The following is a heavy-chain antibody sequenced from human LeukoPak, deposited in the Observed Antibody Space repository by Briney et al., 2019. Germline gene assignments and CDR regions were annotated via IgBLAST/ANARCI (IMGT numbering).Heavy chain of an antibody. CDR1: GVSMSSSSFY. V-gene: IGHV4-39*01. J-gene: IGHJ4*02. CDR2: IYYSGST. Sequence: SETLCLTCTVSGVSMSSSSFYWGWIRQPPGKGLEWIGSIYYSGSTYYNPSLKSRVTISVDTSKNRFSLKLSSVTAADTAVYYCASPFPFDYWGQGTLVTVSS. D-gene: IGHD2/OR15-2a*01. CDR3: ASPFPFDY.